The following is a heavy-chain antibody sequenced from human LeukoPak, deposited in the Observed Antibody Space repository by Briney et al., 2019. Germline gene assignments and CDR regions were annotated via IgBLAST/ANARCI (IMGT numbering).Heavy chain of an antibody. J-gene: IGHJ6*02. CDR3: ARGRGNSAGYYYGMDV. V-gene: IGHV4-34*01. Sequence: SETLSLTCTVSGGSISNYYWSWIRQPPRKGLEWIGEINHSGSTNYNPSLKSRVTISVDTSKNQFSLKLSSVTAADTAVYYCARGRGNSAGYYYGMDVWGQGTTVTVSS. CDR2: INHSGST. CDR1: GGSISNYY. D-gene: IGHD4-23*01.